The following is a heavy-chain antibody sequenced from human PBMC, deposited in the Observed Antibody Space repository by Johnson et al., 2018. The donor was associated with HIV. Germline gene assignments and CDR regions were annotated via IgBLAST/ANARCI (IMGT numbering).Heavy chain of an antibody. V-gene: IGHV3-23*04. CDR1: GFTFNDYY. CDR2: IGGSGAGT. CDR3: AKAPGTGGWGASDI. J-gene: IGHJ3*02. D-gene: IGHD1-14*01. Sequence: VQLVESGGGLVKPGGSLRLSCAASGFTSGFTFNDYYMGWIRQAPGKGLEWVSTIGGSGAGTFYADSVRGRFTVSRDNSKDTLYLQMNSLRAEDTALYYCAKAPGTGGWGASDIWGQGTMVTVSS.